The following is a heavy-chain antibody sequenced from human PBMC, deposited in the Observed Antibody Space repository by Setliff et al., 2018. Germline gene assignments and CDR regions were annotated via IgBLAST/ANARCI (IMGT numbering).Heavy chain of an antibody. CDR3: ARADYSSSLHYFDC. J-gene: IGHJ4*02. CDR1: GYTSDFYG. Sequence: ASVKVSCKTSGYTSDFYGINWVRQAPGQGLEWMGWISGHNGDTKLAQNFQGRVTVTTDTFTNTGYMELRSLRSDDTAFYYCARADYSSSLHYFDCWGQGTLVTSPQ. CDR2: ISGHNGDT. V-gene: IGHV1-18*01. D-gene: IGHD6-13*01.